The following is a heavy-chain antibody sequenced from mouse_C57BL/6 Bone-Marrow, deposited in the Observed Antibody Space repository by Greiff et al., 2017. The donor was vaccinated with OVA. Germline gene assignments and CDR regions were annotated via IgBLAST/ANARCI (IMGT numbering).Heavy chain of an antibody. J-gene: IGHJ3*01. CDR3: TRAGIYYYGSSSWFAY. V-gene: IGHV1-15*01. Sequence: QVQLKQSGAELVRPGASVTLSCKASGYTFTDYEMHWVKQTPVHGLEWIGAIDPETGGTAYNQKFKGKAILTADKSSSTAYMELRSLTSEDSAVYYCTRAGIYYYGSSSWFAYWGQGTLVTVSA. CDR2: IDPETGGT. CDR1: GYTFTDYE. D-gene: IGHD1-1*01.